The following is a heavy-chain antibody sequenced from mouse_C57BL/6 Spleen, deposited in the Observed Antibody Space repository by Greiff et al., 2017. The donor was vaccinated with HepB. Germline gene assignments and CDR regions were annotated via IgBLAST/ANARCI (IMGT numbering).Heavy chain of an antibody. V-gene: IGHV5-4*01. CDR3: ARGALTAPFAY. D-gene: IGHD1-2*01. CDR1: GFTFSSYA. CDR2: ISDGGSYT. J-gene: IGHJ3*01. Sequence: DVHLVESGGGLVKPGGSLKLSCAASGFTFSSYAMSWVRQTPEKRLEWVATISDGGSYTYYPDNVKGRFTISRDNAKNNLYLQMSHLKSEDTAMYYCARGALTAPFAYWGQGTLVTVSA.